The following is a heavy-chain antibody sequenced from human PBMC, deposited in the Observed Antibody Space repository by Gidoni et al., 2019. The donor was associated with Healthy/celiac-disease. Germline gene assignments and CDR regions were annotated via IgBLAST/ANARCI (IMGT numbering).Heavy chain of an antibody. J-gene: IGHJ6*02. CDR3: ARSYCSSTSCYASPRIPSYYYYGMDV. D-gene: IGHD2-2*01. CDR1: GYTFTGYY. CDR2: INPNSGGT. V-gene: IGHV1-2*04. Sequence: QVQLVQSGAEVKKPGASVKVSCKSSGYTFTGYYMHWVRQAPGQGLEWVGWINPNSGGTNYAQKFQGWVTMTRDTSISTAYMELSRLRSDDTAVYYCARSYCSSTSCYASPRIPSYYYYGMDVWGQGTTVTVSS.